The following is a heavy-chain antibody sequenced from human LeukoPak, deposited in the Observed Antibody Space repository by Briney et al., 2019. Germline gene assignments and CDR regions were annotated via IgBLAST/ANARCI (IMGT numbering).Heavy chain of an antibody. CDR2: INHSGST. V-gene: IGHV4-34*01. J-gene: IGHJ4*02. CDR3: ARGRTGYCSSTSCSPFDY. D-gene: IGHD2-2*01. Sequence: SETLSLTCAVYGGSFSGYYWSWIRQPPGKGLEWIGEINHSGSTNYNPSLKSRVTISVDTSKNQFSLKLSSVTAADTAVHYCARGRTGYCSSTSCSPFDYWGQGTLVTASS. CDR1: GGSFSGYY.